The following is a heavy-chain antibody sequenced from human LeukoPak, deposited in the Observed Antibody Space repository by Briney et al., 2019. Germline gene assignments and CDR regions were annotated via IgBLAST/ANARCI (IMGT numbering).Heavy chain of an antibody. CDR2: IYYSGST. V-gene: IGHV4-59*01. CDR3: ARGGWSLDY. D-gene: IGHD6-19*01. CDR1: GGSISSYY. Sequence: SETLSLTCTVSGGSISSYYWSWFRQPTGRGLEWIGYIYYSGSTNYHPSLKSRVTISVDTSNNHFSLNLTSVTAADTAMYYGARGGWSLDYWGQGTLVTVSS. J-gene: IGHJ4*02.